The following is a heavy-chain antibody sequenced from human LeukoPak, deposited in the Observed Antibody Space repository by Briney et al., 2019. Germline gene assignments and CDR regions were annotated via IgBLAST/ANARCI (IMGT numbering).Heavy chain of an antibody. CDR2: IDYSGST. D-gene: IGHD3-9*01. Sequence: SETLPLTCIVSGGSISSSGYYWGWIRQPPGKGLEWMGSIDYSGSTYYIPSLKSRLTISLDTSKNQFSLKLSSVTAADTAVYYCARDKGHFDVDYWGQGTLVTVSS. CDR3: ARDKGHFDVDY. J-gene: IGHJ4*02. CDR1: GGSISSSGYY. V-gene: IGHV4-39*07.